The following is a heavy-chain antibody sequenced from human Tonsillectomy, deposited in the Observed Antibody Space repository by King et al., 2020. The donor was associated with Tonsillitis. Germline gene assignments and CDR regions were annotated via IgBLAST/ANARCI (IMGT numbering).Heavy chain of an antibody. CDR3: AGTPTSKAVAGDTYFYFMDV. J-gene: IGHJ6*03. V-gene: IGHV3-66*01. CDR2: IYSGGST. D-gene: IGHD6-19*01. CDR1: GFTVSDTY. Sequence: VQLVESGGGLVQPGGSLRLSCAASGFTVSDTYMSWVRQAPGKGLEWVSVIYSGGSTYYAGSVRGRFTVSRDNSKNTVYLQMNSLRAEDTAVYYCAGTPTSKAVAGDTYFYFMDVWGKGTTVTVAS.